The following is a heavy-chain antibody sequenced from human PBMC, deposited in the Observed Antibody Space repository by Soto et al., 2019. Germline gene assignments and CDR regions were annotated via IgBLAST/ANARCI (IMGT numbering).Heavy chain of an antibody. CDR2: ISGGGETT. CDR1: GFTFSSYA. J-gene: IGHJ4*02. V-gene: IGHV3-23*01. Sequence: EVQLLESGGGLVQPGGSLRLSCAASGFTFSSYAMWWVRQAPGKGLECVSAISGGGETTYYADSVKGRFTISRDNSKNTLYLKMISLRAEVTAVYYCTFNSGLGIYYFDYWGQGTLVTVSS. CDR3: TFNSGLGIYYFDY. D-gene: IGHD3-10*01.